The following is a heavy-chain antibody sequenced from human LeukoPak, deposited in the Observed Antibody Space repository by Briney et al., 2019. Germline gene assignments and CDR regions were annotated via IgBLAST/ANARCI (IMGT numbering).Heavy chain of an antibody. D-gene: IGHD4-17*01. CDR2: ISYDGSNK. J-gene: IGHJ4*02. V-gene: IGHV3-30-3*01. Sequence: GGSLRLSCAVSGFTFSSYAMNWVRQAPGKGLEWVAVISYDGSNKYYADSVKGRFTISRDISKNTLYLQMNSLRAEDTAVYYCARDGTVTKYYWGQGTLVTVSS. CDR3: ARDGTVTKYY. CDR1: GFTFSSYA.